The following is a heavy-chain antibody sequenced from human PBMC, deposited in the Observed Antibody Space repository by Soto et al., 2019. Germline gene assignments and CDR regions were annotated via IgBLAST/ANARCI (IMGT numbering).Heavy chain of an antibody. J-gene: IGHJ5*02. CDR1: GFTCGDYY. V-gene: IGHV3-11*01. CDR2: IGNRGTGI. Sequence: QVQLVESGGGLVKPGGSLRLSCAASGFTCGDYYMTWIRQAPGKGLEWVSFIGNRGTGIYYSDSVKGRFTIFRDNAKNSLYLQMNSLRAEDTAMYYCARDLRAVGMASRFDPWGQGTLVTVS. CDR3: ARDLRAVGMASRFDP. D-gene: IGHD6-13*01.